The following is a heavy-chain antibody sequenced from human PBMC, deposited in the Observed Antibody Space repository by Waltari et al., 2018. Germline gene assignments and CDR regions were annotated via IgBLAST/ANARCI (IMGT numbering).Heavy chain of an antibody. Sequence: QVQLVQSGAEVKKLGASVKVSCKASGYTFTSYDINWVRQATGQWIEWMGGMNPNSSNTGNAQKFRGRVTITRNTSISTASMELSSLGSEDTAGYYCARGGLDAFDIWGQGTMVTVSS. CDR1: GYTFTSYD. CDR2: MNPNSSNT. V-gene: IGHV1-8*03. J-gene: IGHJ3*02. CDR3: ARGGLDAFDI.